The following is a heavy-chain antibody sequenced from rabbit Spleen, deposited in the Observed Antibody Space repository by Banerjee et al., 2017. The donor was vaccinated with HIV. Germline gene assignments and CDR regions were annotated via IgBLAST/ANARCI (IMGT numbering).Heavy chain of an antibody. CDR1: GFDFSNYG. CDR3: VREVASSSGYYNL. Sequence: KLKETGGGLVQPGGSLKLSCKASGFDFSNYGVSWVRQVPGKGLEWIGYIDPVFGITYYANWVNGRFTISSHNAQNTLFLQLNSLTAADTATYFCVREVASSSGYYNLWGPGTLVTVS. CDR2: IDPVFGIT. V-gene: IGHV1S7*01. D-gene: IGHD1-1*01. J-gene: IGHJ4*01.